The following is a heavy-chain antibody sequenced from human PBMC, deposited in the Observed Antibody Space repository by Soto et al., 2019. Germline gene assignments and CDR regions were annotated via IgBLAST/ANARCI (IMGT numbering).Heavy chain of an antibody. D-gene: IGHD2-21*01. Sequence: QMQLQESGPGLVKPSETLSLTCSVSGGSISSYYWSWIRQPPGEGLEWIGHIYNSGTTNFNPSLKGRVAISVDTSKNQFSLKLSSVTAADTAVYYCASAYCCDYCDVASFEYWGQGTLVTVSS. CDR2: IYNSGTT. CDR1: GGSISSYY. V-gene: IGHV4-59*08. CDR3: ASAYCCDYCDVASFEY. J-gene: IGHJ4*02.